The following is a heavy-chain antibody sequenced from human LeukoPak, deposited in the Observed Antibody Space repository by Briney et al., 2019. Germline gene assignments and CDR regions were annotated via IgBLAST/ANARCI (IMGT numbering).Heavy chain of an antibody. CDR3: AKRSSGYSFDY. V-gene: IGHV3-23*01. Sequence: PGGSLRLSCAASGFTFSSNAMSWVRQAPGKGLEWLSAISGNGRSTYYADSVMGRFTISRDNSKNTLYLQMNSLRAEDTAVYYCAKRSSGYSFDYWGQGTLVTVSS. CDR1: GFTFSSNA. D-gene: IGHD3-22*01. J-gene: IGHJ4*02. CDR2: ISGNGRST.